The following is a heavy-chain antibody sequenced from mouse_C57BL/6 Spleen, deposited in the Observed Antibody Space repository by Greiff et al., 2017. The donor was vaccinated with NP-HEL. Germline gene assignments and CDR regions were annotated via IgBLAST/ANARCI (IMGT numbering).Heavy chain of an antibody. Sequence: QVQLQQPGAELVKPGASVKLSCKASGYTFTSYWMQWVKQRPGQGLEWIGEIDPSDSYTNYNQKFKGKATLTVDTSSSTAYMQLSSLTSEDSAVYYCAREGAYGSSSFAYWGQGTLVTVSA. CDR1: GYTFTSYW. CDR3: AREGAYGSSSFAY. V-gene: IGHV1-50*01. CDR2: IDPSDSYT. D-gene: IGHD1-1*01. J-gene: IGHJ3*01.